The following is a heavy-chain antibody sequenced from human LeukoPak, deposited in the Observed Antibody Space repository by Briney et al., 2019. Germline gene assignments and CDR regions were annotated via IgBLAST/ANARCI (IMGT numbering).Heavy chain of an antibody. Sequence: SETLSLTCTVSGGSISSSSYYWGWIRQPPGKGLEWIGSIYYSGSTYYNPSLKSRVTISVDTSKNQFSLKLSSVTAEDTAVYYCARPQSDTADAFDIWGQGTMVTVSS. V-gene: IGHV4-39*01. J-gene: IGHJ3*02. CDR1: GGSISSSSYY. CDR3: ARPQSDTADAFDI. CDR2: IYYSGST. D-gene: IGHD5-18*01.